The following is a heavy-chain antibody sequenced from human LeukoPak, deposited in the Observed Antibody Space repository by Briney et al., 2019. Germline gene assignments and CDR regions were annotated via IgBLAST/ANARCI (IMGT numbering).Heavy chain of an antibody. CDR1: GYTFTNYY. Sequence: SVKVSCKASGYTFTNYYMHWVRQAPGQGLEWMGRIIPILGIANYAQKFQGRVTITADKSTSTAYMELSSLRAEDTAVYYCARSFLSGSALPPFDYWGQGTLVTVSS. CDR2: IIPILGIA. V-gene: IGHV1-69*02. CDR3: ARSFLSGSALPPFDY. J-gene: IGHJ4*02. D-gene: IGHD3-10*01.